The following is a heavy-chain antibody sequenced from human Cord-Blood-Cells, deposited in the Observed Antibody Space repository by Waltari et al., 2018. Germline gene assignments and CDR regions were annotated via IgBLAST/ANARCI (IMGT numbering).Heavy chain of an antibody. V-gene: IGHV1-46*01. CDR3: ARDAGDAFDI. D-gene: IGHD6-13*01. J-gene: IGHJ3*02. CDR2: MNPSGGST. Sequence: QVQLVQSGAEVKKPGASVKVSCKASGYTFTSYYMHWVRQAPGQGLEWMGIMNPSGGSTSDAQKFQGRVTMTRDTSTSTVYMELSSLRSEDTAVYYCARDAGDAFDIWGQGTMVTVSS. CDR1: GYTFTSYY.